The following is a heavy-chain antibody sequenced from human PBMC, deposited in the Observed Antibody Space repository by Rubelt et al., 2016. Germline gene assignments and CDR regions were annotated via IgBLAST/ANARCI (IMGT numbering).Heavy chain of an antibody. CDR1: GGSINSGGYY. CDR3: ARSYSGSYDFDY. D-gene: IGHD1-26*01. CDR2: IYYSGST. V-gene: IGHV4-39*07. Sequence: QLQLQESGPGLVQPSQTLSLSCTVSGGSINSGGYYWSWIRQHPGKGLEWIGSIYYSGSTNYNPSLNSRVTISVDTSKNQFSLKLSSVTAADTAVYYCARSYSGSYDFDYWGQGTLVTVSS. J-gene: IGHJ4*02.